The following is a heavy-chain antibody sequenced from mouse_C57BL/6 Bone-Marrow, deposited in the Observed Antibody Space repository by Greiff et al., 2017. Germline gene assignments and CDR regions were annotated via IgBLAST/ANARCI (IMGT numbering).Heavy chain of an antibody. CDR1: GYSITSGYY. CDR3: ARGGYGNHAMDY. V-gene: IGHV3-6*01. J-gene: IGHJ4*01. Sequence: ESGPGLVKPSQSLSLTCSVTGYSITSGYYWNWIRQFPGNNLEWMGYISYDGSNNYNPSLKNRISITRDTSKNQFFLKLNSVTTEDTATYYCARGGYGNHAMDYWGQGTSVTVSS. CDR2: ISYDGSN. D-gene: IGHD2-1*01.